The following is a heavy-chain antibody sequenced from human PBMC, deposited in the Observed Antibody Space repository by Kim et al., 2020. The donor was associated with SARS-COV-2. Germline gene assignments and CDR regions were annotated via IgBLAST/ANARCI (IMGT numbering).Heavy chain of an antibody. J-gene: IGHJ3*02. D-gene: IGHD6-19*01. CDR3: VKDRAPRTYSSGWYPDAFDI. Sequence: GGSLRLSCSASGFTFSSYAMHWVRQAPGKGLEYVSAISSNGGSTYYADSVKGRFTISRDNSKNTLYLQMSSLRAEDTAVYYCVKDRAPRTYSSGWYPDAFDIWGQGTMVTVSS. CDR1: GFTFSSYA. V-gene: IGHV3-64D*06. CDR2: ISSNGGST.